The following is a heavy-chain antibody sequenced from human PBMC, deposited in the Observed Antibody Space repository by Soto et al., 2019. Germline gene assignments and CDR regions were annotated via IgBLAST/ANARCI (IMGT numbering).Heavy chain of an antibody. J-gene: IGHJ3*02. V-gene: IGHV1-46*01. Sequence: ASVKVSCKASGYTFTSYYMHWVRQAPGQGLEWMGIINPSGGSTSYAQKFQGRVTMTRDTSTSTVYMGLSSLRSEDTAVYYCARPIVGATGGPDAFDIWGQGTMVTVSS. CDR3: ARPIVGATGGPDAFDI. CDR1: GYTFTSYY. D-gene: IGHD1-26*01. CDR2: INPSGGST.